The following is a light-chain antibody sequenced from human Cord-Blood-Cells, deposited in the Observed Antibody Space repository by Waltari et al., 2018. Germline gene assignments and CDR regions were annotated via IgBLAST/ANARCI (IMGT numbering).Light chain of an antibody. J-gene: IGLJ3*02. CDR3: SSSTSSSTWV. CDR1: SSDVGVGNY. V-gene: IGLV2-14*01. CDR2: DVS. Sequence: QSALTQPAPVSGSPGQSTTISCTGPSSDVGVGNYCSWYQQHPGKAPKLMIYDVSNRPSGVSNRFSGYKSGNTASLTISGLQAEDEADYYCSSSTSSSTWVFGGGTKLTVL.